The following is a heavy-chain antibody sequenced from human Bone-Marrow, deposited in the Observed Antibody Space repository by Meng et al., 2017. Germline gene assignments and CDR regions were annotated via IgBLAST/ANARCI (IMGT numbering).Heavy chain of an antibody. D-gene: IGHD5-12*01. V-gene: IGHV4-39*07. CDR3: ARDDSGYDLDY. J-gene: IGHJ4*02. CDR1: GGSISSSSYY. CDR2: IYYSGST. Sequence: SETLSLTCTVSGGSISSSSYYWGWIRQPPGKGLEWIGSIYYSGSTYYNPSLKSRVTISVDTSKNQFSLKLSSVTAAGTAVYYCARDDSGYDLDYWGQGTLVTVSS.